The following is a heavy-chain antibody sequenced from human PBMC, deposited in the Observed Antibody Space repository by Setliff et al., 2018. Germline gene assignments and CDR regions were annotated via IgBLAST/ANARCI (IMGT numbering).Heavy chain of an antibody. V-gene: IGHV3-15*01. D-gene: IGHD1-26*01. CDR2: IKFISQGGTT. CDR3: TYASKEHAFDF. CDR1: GFAFNTYG. J-gene: IGHJ3*01. Sequence: PGESLKISCVASGFAFNTYGMHWVRQAPGKGLEWVGRIKFISQGGTTDYAAPVEDRFTISRDDSKSTFFLQMSTLKTEDTAIYYCTYASKEHAFDFWGQGTMVTVSS.